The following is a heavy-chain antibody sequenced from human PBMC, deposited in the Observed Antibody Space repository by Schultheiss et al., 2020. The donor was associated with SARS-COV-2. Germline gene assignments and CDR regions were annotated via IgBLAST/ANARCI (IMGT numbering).Heavy chain of an antibody. CDR1: GFTFSSYG. V-gene: IGHV3-33*08. J-gene: IGHJ1*01. CDR3: ARGGYSSSWTPNPPEKYFQH. Sequence: GGSLRLSCAASGFTFSSYGMHWVRQAPGKGLEWVAVIWYDGSNKYHADSVKGRFTISRDNSKNTLYLQMNSLRAEDTAVYYCARGGYSSSWTPNPPEKYFQHWGQGTLVTVSS. CDR2: IWYDGSNK. D-gene: IGHD6-13*01.